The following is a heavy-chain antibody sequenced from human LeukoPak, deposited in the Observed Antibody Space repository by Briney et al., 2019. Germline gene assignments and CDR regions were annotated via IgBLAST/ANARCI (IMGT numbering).Heavy chain of an antibody. CDR3: TRAGDALDF. CDR1: GFIFTSYG. Sequence: GASVKVSCKASGFIFTSYGISWVRQAPGQGLEWMGWISAYNGNTEYERRFQGRVTVTTDTSTNTAYMDLRSLRSDDTAVYYCTRAGDALDFWGQGTMVTVSS. V-gene: IGHV1-18*01. CDR2: ISAYNGNT. J-gene: IGHJ3*01.